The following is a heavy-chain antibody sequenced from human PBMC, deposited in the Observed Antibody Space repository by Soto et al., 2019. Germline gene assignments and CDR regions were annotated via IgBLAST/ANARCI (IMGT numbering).Heavy chain of an antibody. CDR3: ARNSGWFYFFDY. V-gene: IGHV4-39*01. J-gene: IGHJ4*02. D-gene: IGHD6-19*01. Sequence: KSSETLSLTCTVSGGSISSSSYYWGWIRQPPGKGLEWIGSIYYSGSTYYNPSLKSRVTISVDTSKNQFSLKLSSVTAADTAVYYCARNSGWFYFFDYWGQGTLVTVSS. CDR1: GGSISSSSYY. CDR2: IYYSGST.